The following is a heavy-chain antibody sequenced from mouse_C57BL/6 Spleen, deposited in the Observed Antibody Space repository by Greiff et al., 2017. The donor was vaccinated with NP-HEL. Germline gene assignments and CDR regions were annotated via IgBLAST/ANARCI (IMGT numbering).Heavy chain of an antibody. Sequence: EVMLVESGGGLVKPGGSLKLSCAASGFTFSDYGMHWVRQAPEKGLEWVAYISSGSSTIYYADTVKGRFTISRDNAKNTLFLQITSLRSEDTAMYYCARPAITTVVAHFDVWGTGTTVTVSS. J-gene: IGHJ1*03. CDR3: ARPAITTVVAHFDV. D-gene: IGHD1-1*01. CDR1: GFTFSDYG. V-gene: IGHV5-17*01. CDR2: ISSGSSTI.